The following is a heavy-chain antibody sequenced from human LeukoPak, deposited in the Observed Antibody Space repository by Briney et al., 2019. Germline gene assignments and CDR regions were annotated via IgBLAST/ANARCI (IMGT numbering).Heavy chain of an antibody. D-gene: IGHD5-12*01. CDR1: GGTFSSYA. CDR2: IIPIFGTA. J-gene: IGHJ5*02. Sequence: SVKVSCKASGGTFSSYAISWVRQAPGQGLEWMGGIIPIFGTANYAQKFQGRVTITADKSTSTAYMELSSLRSEDTAVYYCARSPYSGYELHNWFDPWGQGTLVTVSS. CDR3: ARSPYSGYELHNWFDP. V-gene: IGHV1-69*06.